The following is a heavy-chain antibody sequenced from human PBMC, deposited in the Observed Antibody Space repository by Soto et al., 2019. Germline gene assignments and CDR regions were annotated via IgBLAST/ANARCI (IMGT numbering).Heavy chain of an antibody. Sequence: HPGGSLRLSCAASGFTFSSYGMHWVRQAPGKGLEWVAVISYDGSNKYYADSVKGRLTISRDNSKNTLYLQINSLRAEDTAVYYCAKGQHCSTTSCYFYYYGVDVWGQGTTVTVSS. CDR1: GFTFSSYG. D-gene: IGHD2-2*01. CDR2: ISYDGSNK. J-gene: IGHJ6*02. V-gene: IGHV3-30*18. CDR3: AKGQHCSTTSCYFYYYGVDV.